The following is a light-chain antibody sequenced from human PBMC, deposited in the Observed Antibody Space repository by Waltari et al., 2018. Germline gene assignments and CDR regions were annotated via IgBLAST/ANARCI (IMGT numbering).Light chain of an antibody. CDR1: QSVSSY. CDR2: SAS. Sequence: VILTQSPATLSLSPGERATLSCRASQSVSSYLAWYQQKPGQAPRLLIHSASSRATGIPDRFSGSGSGTEFTLTISRLEPEDVGVYHSYQHSSGYFTFGPGTKLDIK. J-gene: IGKJ3*01. CDR3: YQHSSGYFT. V-gene: IGKV3-11*01.